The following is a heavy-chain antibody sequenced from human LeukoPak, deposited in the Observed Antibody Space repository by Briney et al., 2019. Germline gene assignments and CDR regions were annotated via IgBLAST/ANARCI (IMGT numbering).Heavy chain of an antibody. CDR3: ARAILPDYYYHYMDV. Sequence: ASVKVSCKASGYTFTSYGTSWVRQAPGQGLEWMGWISAYNGNTNYAQKLQGRVTMTTDTSTSTAYMELRSLRSDDTAVYYCARAILPDYYYHYMDVWGKRTTVTVSS. CDR2: ISAYNGNT. CDR1: GYTFTSYG. V-gene: IGHV1-18*01. D-gene: IGHD1-26*01. J-gene: IGHJ6*03.